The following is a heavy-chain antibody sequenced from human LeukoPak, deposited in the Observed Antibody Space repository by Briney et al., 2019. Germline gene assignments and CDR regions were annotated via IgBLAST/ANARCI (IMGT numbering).Heavy chain of an antibody. CDR3: ARGEGLFDY. CDR2: IYSGGRT. V-gene: IGHV3-53*01. J-gene: IGHJ4*02. Sequence: GGSLRLSCAASGFTFTSIAMTWVRQAPGKGLEWVSVIYSGGRTHYADSVKGRLTISRDNSKNTLYLQMNSLRAEDTAVYHCARGEGLFDYWGQGTLVTVSS. CDR1: GFTFTSIA.